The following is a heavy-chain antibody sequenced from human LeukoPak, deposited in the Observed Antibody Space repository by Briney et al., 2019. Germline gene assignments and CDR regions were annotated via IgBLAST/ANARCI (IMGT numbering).Heavy chain of an antibody. D-gene: IGHD2-2*01. CDR1: GDSVSSNSAA. V-gene: IGHV6-1*01. J-gene: IGHJ5*02. Sequence: SQTLSLTCAISGDSVSSNSAAWNWIRQSPSRGLEWLGRTYYRSKWYNDYAVSVKSRITINPDTSKNQFSLQLNSVTPEDTAVYYCAREGGSSTSRSPYNWFDPWGQGTLVTVSS. CDR2: TYYRSKWYN. CDR3: AREGGSSTSRSPYNWFDP.